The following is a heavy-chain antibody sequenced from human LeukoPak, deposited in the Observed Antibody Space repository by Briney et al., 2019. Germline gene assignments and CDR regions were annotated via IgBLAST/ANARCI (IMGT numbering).Heavy chain of an antibody. V-gene: IGHV4-34*01. J-gene: IGHJ5*02. CDR2: INHSGST. CDR1: GGSFSGHY. CDR3: ARPSYCGGDCGFDP. D-gene: IGHD2-21*02. Sequence: SETLSLTCAVYGGSFSGHYWSWIRQPPGKGLEWIGEINHSGSTNYNPSLKSRVTISVDTSKNQFSLKLSSVTAADTAVYYCARPSYCGGDCGFDPWGQGTLVTVSS.